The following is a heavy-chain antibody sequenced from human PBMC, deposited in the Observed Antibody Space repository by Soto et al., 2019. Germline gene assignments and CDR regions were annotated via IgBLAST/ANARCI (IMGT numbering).Heavy chain of an antibody. D-gene: IGHD2-2*03. Sequence: GESLKISCKGSGYSFTSYWISWVRQMPWKGLERMGRIDPSDSYTNYSPSFQGHITISADKSISTAYLQWSSLKASDTAMYYCASSSSGYCSSTCCRELGNYYGMDFGGKGTTVTVP. V-gene: IGHV5-10-1*01. CDR2: IDPSDSYT. J-gene: IGHJ6*04. CDR3: ASSSSGYCSSTCCRELGNYYGMDF. CDR1: GYSFTSYW.